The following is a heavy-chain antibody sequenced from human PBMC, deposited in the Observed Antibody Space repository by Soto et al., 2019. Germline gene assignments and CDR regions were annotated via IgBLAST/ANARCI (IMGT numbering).Heavy chain of an antibody. Sequence: EVQLVESGGGLVKPGGSLRLSCAASGFTFSSYSMNWVRQAPGKGLEWVSSISSSSSYIYYADSVKGRFTISRDNAKNSLYLHMNSLRAEDTAVYYCAREGVQHGSGPYYYYGMDVWGQGTTVTVSS. J-gene: IGHJ6*02. CDR3: AREGVQHGSGPYYYYGMDV. D-gene: IGHD3-10*01. V-gene: IGHV3-21*01. CDR2: ISSSSSYI. CDR1: GFTFSSYS.